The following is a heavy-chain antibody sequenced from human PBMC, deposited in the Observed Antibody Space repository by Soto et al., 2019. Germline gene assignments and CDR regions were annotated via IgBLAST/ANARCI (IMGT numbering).Heavy chain of an antibody. V-gene: IGHV4-59*08. Sequence: QVQLQESGPGLVKPSETLSLTCTVSGGSISSYYWSWIRQPPGKGLEWIGYIYYSGSTNYNPSLKSQVPISVDTSKNQFSLKLSSVTAADTAVYYCARLIASGWPPRDYGMDVWGQGTTVTVSS. J-gene: IGHJ6*02. CDR1: GGSISSYY. D-gene: IGHD6-19*01. CDR3: ARLIASGWPPRDYGMDV. CDR2: IYYSGST.